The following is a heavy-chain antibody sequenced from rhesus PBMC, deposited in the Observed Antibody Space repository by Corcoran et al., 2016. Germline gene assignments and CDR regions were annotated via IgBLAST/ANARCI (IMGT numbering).Heavy chain of an antibody. Sequence: QVQLQESGPGLVKPSETLSLTCTVSGASIISNWWSWLRLPPWKGLEWIGEINGNSGSTNYNPSLKSRVTISKDASKNQFSLKLSSVTAADTAVYYCARVGATYYFDYWGQGVLVTVSS. D-gene: IGHD1-44*02. CDR1: GASIISNW. V-gene: IGHV4-80*01. CDR3: ARVGATYYFDY. J-gene: IGHJ4*01. CDR2: INGNSGST.